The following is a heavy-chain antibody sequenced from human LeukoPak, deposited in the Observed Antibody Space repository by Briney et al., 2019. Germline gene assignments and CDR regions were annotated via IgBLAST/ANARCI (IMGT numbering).Heavy chain of an antibody. J-gene: IGHJ6*03. V-gene: IGHV4-61*02. CDR3: ARAPENYYMDV. CDR2: IYTSGST. Sequence: PSETLSLTCTVSGGSISSGSYYWSWIRQPAGKGLEWIGRIYTSGSTNYNPSLKSRVTISVDTSKNQFSLKLSSVTAADTAVYYCARAPENYYMDVWCKGTTVTVSS. CDR1: GGSISSGSYY.